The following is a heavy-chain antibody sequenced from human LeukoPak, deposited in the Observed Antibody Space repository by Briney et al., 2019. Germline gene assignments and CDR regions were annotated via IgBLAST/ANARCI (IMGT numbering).Heavy chain of an antibody. Sequence: GASVKVSCKASGYTFTTYYMHWVRQAPGQGLEWMGIINPSGGSTSYAQKFQGRVTMTRDTSTSTVYMELSSLRSEDTAVYYCARGVNDYYDSSGLHGIFDYWGQGTLVTVSS. CDR3: ARGVNDYYDSSGLHGIFDY. CDR1: GYTFTTYY. J-gene: IGHJ4*02. V-gene: IGHV1-46*01. CDR2: INPSGGST. D-gene: IGHD3-22*01.